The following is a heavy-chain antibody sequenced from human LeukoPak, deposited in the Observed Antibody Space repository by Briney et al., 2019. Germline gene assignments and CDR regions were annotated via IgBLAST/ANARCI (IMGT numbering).Heavy chain of an antibody. V-gene: IGHV4-59*01. J-gene: IGHJ4*02. CDR3: AREQYGGNSGYDY. CDR1: GGSISSYY. D-gene: IGHD4-23*01. Sequence: SETLSLTCTVSGGSISSYYWSWIRQPPGKGLEWIGYISYSGTTNYNPSLKSRVTISVDTSKNQFSVRLSSVTAADTAVYYCAREQYGGNSGYDYWGQGTLVTVSS. CDR2: ISYSGTT.